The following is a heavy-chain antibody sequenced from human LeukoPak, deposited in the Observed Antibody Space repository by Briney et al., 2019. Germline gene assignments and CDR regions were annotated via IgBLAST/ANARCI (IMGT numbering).Heavy chain of an antibody. D-gene: IGHD3-10*01. CDR2: ISYDGSNK. J-gene: IGHJ4*02. CDR3: AKDYGSGTYTSDY. CDR1: GFTFSSYA. V-gene: IGHV3-30*04. Sequence: GGSLRLSCAASGFTFSSYAMHWVRQAPGKGLEWVAVISYDGSNKYYADSVKGRFTISRDNSKNTLYLQMNSLRPEDTAIYYCAKDYGSGTYTSDYWGQGTLVTVSS.